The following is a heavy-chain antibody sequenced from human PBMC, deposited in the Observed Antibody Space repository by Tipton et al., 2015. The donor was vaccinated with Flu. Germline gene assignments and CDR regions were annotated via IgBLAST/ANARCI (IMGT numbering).Heavy chain of an antibody. V-gene: IGHV4-38-2*01. CDR2: IGHTGNT. D-gene: IGHD3-3*01. Sequence: TLSLTCSVSGDSIGSRYFWGWIRQPPGKGLEWIGNIGHTGNTYHNPSLKSRVRLSVDTSKNQFSLKLSSVTAADTAVYYCARQSYDFWSGPGGDYWGQGTLVTVSS. CDR1: GDSIGSRYF. J-gene: IGHJ4*02. CDR3: ARQSYDFWSGPGGDY.